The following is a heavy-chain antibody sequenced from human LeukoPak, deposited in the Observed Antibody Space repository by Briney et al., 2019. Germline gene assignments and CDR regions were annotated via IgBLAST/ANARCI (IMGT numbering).Heavy chain of an antibody. J-gene: IGHJ5*02. V-gene: IGHV1-69*05. D-gene: IGHD3-3*01. CDR3: ASGIWRDNWFDP. CDR2: IIPIFGTA. CDR1: GGTFSSYA. Sequence: SVKVSCKASGGTFSSYAISWVRQAPGQGLEWMGGIIPIFGTANYAQKFQGRVTITTDESTSTAYMELSSLRSEDTAVYYCASGIWRDNWFDPWGQGTLVTVSS.